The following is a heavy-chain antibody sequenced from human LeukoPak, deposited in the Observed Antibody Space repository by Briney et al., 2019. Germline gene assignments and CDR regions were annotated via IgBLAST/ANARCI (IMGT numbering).Heavy chain of an antibody. CDR2: ISGGGEDT. V-gene: IGHV3-23*01. J-gene: IGHJ6*02. CDR3: ARTIAQYTNTWLYYYYGLDV. CDR1: GFTFRSFA. Sequence: GGSLRLSCTASGFTFRSFAMSWVRQAPGQGLEWVSSISGGGEDTYYADSVKGRFTISRDNSETTLYLQMNSLGADDTALYYCARTIAQYTNTWLYYYYGLDVWGQGTTVTVSS. D-gene: IGHD6-13*01.